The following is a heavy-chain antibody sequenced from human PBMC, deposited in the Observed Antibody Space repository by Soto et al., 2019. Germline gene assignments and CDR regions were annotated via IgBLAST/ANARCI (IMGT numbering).Heavy chain of an antibody. V-gene: IGHV2-5*01. CDR3: ALPAVDYGERREWFDP. CDR2: IYWNDAK. J-gene: IGHJ5*02. Sequence: QITLKESGPTLVKPTQTLTLTCTFYGFSLSTSGVGVCWIRQPPVKALEWLALIYWNDAKRYSPSLKSRITITKVTSKNQEILTLNNMDPVDKATYYCALPAVDYGERREWFDPWGQGTLVTVSS. D-gene: IGHD4-17*01. CDR1: GFSLSTSGVG.